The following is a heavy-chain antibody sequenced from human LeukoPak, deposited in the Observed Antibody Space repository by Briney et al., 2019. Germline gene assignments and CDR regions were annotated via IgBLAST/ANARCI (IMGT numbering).Heavy chain of an antibody. J-gene: IGHJ3*02. CDR2: IYYSGST. V-gene: IGHV4-61*01. CDR3: ARARASRAFDI. CDR1: GVSISSGSYY. Sequence: SETLSLTCTVSGVSISSGSYYWSWIRQPPGKGLEWIGYIYYSGSTNYNPSLKSRVTMSVDTSKNQFSLKLSSVTAADTAVYYCARARASRAFDIWGQGTMVTVSS.